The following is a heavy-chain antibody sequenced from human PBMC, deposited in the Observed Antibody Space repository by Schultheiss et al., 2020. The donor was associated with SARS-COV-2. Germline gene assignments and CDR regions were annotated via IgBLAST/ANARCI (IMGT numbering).Heavy chain of an antibody. CDR2: IYYSGST. V-gene: IGHV4-31*03. D-gene: IGHD3-10*01. Sequence: SETLSLTCTVSGGSISSGGYYWSWIRQHPGKGLEWIGYIYYSGSTYYNPSLKSRVTISVDTSKNQFSLKLSSVTAADTAVYYCARVNWFGEYFDYWGQGTLVTVSS. CDR1: GGSISSGGYY. J-gene: IGHJ4*02. CDR3: ARVNWFGEYFDY.